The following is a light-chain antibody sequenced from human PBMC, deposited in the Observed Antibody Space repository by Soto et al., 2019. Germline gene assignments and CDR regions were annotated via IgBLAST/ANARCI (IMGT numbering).Light chain of an antibody. CDR2: DAS. Sequence: DIQMTQSPSTLSASVGDRVTITCRASQSILSWLAWYQHKPGKAPKLLIYDASSLESGVPSRFSGSGSGTDFTLTISRLEPEDFAVYYCQQYVSSPWAFGQGTKVDIK. J-gene: IGKJ1*01. CDR3: QQYVSSPWA. CDR1: QSILSW. V-gene: IGKV1-5*01.